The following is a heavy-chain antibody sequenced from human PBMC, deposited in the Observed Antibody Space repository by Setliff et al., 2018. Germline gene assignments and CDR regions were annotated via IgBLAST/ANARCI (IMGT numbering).Heavy chain of an antibody. D-gene: IGHD6-19*01. J-gene: IGHJ4*02. Sequence: GGSLRLSCAASGFTVSDNYMNWVRQAPGKGLEWVSVIYSGGTTYYAGSVKGRFTISRDNSKNTLYLQMNSLRAEDTAVYYCARDGREQWLVPPGYWGQGTMVTVSS. CDR3: ARDGREQWLVPPGY. CDR2: IYSGGTT. V-gene: IGHV3-66*01. CDR1: GFTVSDNY.